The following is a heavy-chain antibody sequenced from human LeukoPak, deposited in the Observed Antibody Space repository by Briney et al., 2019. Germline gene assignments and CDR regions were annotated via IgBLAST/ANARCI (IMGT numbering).Heavy chain of an antibody. CDR2: ISHSGYT. CDR3: ARDGYTNWYYYMDV. V-gene: IGHV4-59*11. CDR1: GGSMSSQY. D-gene: IGHD5-24*01. Sequence: SETLSLTCTVSGGSMSSQYWSWIRQSPGKGLEWIGYISHSGYTSYSPSLKSRVPISIDPSNNQFSLNLNSVTTAASAIYYCARDGYTNWYYYMDVWGMGTTVTVSS. J-gene: IGHJ6*03.